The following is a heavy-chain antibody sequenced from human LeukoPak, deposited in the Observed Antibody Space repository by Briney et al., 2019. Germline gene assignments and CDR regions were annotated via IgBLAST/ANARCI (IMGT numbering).Heavy chain of an antibody. CDR3: ARGFLDFDS. CDR2: IWYDGSNK. V-gene: IGHV3-33*01. D-gene: IGHD3-3*01. Sequence: GGSLRLSCAASGFTFSSYGMHWVRQAPGKGLEWVAVIWYDGSNKHYADSVKGRFTISRDNSKNTVYLQMNSLRAEDTALYYCARGFLDFDSWGQGTLVIVSS. CDR1: GFTFSSYG. J-gene: IGHJ4*02.